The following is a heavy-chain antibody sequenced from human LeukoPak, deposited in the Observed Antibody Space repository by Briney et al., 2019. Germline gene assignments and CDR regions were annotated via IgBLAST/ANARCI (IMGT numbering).Heavy chain of an antibody. V-gene: IGHV3-30*18. CDR2: ISYDGSNK. D-gene: IGHD1-26*01. CDR1: GFTFSSYG. CDR3: AKDRELLCPYCYQRGIDY. J-gene: IGHJ4*02. Sequence: TGGSLRLSCAASGFTFSSYGMHWVRQAPGKGLEWVAVISYDGSNKYYADSVKGRFTISRDNSKNTLYLQMNSLRAEDTAVYYCAKDRELLCPYCYQRGIDYWGQGTLVTVSS.